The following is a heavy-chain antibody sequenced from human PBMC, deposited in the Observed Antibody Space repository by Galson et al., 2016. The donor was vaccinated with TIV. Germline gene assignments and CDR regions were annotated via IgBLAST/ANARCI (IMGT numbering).Heavy chain of an antibody. Sequence: SLRLSCAASGFTFSNYNMNWVRQAPGKGLEWVSYISTASITIHYADSVKGRFTISREDAKNSLYLQMNSLRDEDTAVYYCARDLDNDDFWNPFYPWGQGTLVIVSS. J-gene: IGHJ5*02. CDR2: ISTASITI. V-gene: IGHV3-48*02. CDR1: GFTFSNYN. D-gene: IGHD3-3*01. CDR3: ARDLDNDDFWNPFYP.